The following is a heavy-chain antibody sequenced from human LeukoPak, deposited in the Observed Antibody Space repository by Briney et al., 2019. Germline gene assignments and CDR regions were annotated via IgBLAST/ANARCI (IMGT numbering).Heavy chain of an antibody. Sequence: SETLSLTCTVSGGSISSYYWSWIRQPPGKGLEWIGYIYYSGSTNYNPSLESRVTISVDTSKNQFSLKLSSVTAADTAVYYCARTGYSSGWYCFDYWGQGTLVTVSP. CDR2: IYYSGST. J-gene: IGHJ4*02. V-gene: IGHV4-59*08. D-gene: IGHD6-19*01. CDR1: GGSISSYY. CDR3: ARTGYSSGWYCFDY.